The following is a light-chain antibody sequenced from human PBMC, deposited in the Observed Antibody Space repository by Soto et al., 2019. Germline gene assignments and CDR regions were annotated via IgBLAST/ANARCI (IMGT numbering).Light chain of an antibody. Sequence: EIVMTQSPATLSVSPGERATLSCRASQNIRSNLAWYQQIPGQAPRLLIHGASTRATGIPARFSGSGSGTEFTLTISGLQSEDYAVYYCQQYNNWPHWTFGQGTKVEI. CDR2: GAS. CDR3: QQYNNWPHWT. V-gene: IGKV3-15*01. CDR1: QNIRSN. J-gene: IGKJ1*01.